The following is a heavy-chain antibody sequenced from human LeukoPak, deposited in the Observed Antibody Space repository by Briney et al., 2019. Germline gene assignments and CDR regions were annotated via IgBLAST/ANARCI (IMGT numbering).Heavy chain of an antibody. V-gene: IGHV4-59*01. D-gene: IGHD6-13*01. CDR1: GGSISSYY. CDR3: ARDVAAAGRDNWFDP. Sequence: SETLSLTCTVSGGSISSYYWSWIRQPPGKGLEWIGYIYYSGSTNYNPSLKSRVTISVDTSKNQFSLKLSSVTAADTAVYYCARDVAAAGRDNWFDPWGQGTLVTVSS. CDR2: IYYSGST. J-gene: IGHJ5*02.